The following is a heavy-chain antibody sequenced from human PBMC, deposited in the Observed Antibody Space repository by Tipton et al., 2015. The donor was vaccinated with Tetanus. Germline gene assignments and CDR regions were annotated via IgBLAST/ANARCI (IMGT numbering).Heavy chain of an antibody. CDR1: GYTFTSYD. D-gene: IGHD6-13*01. V-gene: IGHV1-8*01. J-gene: IGHJ4*02. CDR2: MKPNSGST. Sequence: QLVQSGAEVKKPGASVKVSCKTSGYTFTSYDINWVRQATGQGLEWMGWMKPNSGSTGYAQKFRGRVTMTSNISITTAYMELRNLRSDDTAVYYCARGNRGSSWYFWGQGTLVTVSS. CDR3: ARGNRGSSWYF.